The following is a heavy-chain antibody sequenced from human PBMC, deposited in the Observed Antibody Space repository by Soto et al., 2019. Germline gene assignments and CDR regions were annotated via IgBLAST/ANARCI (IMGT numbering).Heavy chain of an antibody. V-gene: IGHV4-39*01. Sequence: QLQLQESGPGRVKPSETLSLICSVSGGSINRSNYYWDWIRQPPGKGLEWFGTIYYNGNAYYNPSLKSRVTMSVDTSKNQFSLKLISVTAADTAVYYCARHFVAVVIKGWGYWGQGTLVTVSS. J-gene: IGHJ4*02. CDR1: GGSINRSNYY. D-gene: IGHD3-22*01. CDR2: IYYNGNA. CDR3: ARHFVAVVIKGWGY.